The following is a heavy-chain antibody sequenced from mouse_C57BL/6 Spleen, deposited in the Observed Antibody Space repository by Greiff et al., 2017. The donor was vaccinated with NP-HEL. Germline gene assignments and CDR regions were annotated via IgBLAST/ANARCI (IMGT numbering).Heavy chain of an antibody. V-gene: IGHV5-17*01. J-gene: IGHJ4*01. Sequence: EVQVVESGGGLVKPGGSLKLSCAASGFTFSDYGMHWVRQAPEKGLEWVAYISSGSSTIYYADTVKGRFTISRDNAKNTLYLQMTSLRSEDTAMYYCASPFYPSYAMDYWGQGTSVTVAS. CDR3: ASPFYPSYAMDY. CDR1: GFTFSDYG. D-gene: IGHD2-1*01. CDR2: ISSGSSTI.